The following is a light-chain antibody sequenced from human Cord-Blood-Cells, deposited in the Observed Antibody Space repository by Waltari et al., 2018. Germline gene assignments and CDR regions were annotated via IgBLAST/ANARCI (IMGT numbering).Light chain of an antibody. CDR2: RNN. CDR1: SSNIGSNY. V-gene: IGLV1-47*01. Sequence: QSVLTQPPSASGTPGQRVTISCSGSSSNIGSNYVYWYQQHPGTAPKLLVYRNNPRPSGVPDRFSGSKSGTSASLAISGLRSEDEADYYCAAWDDSLRVFGGGTKLTVL. CDR3: AAWDDSLRV. J-gene: IGLJ2*01.